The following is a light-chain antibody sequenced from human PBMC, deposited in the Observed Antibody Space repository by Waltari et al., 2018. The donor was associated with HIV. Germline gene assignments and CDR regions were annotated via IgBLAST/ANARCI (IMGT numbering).Light chain of an antibody. CDR2: EVN. V-gene: IGLV2-14*01. CDR1: SSDIGGYKY. Sequence: QSALTQPASVSGSPGQSISIACTGSSSDIGGYKYVSWYQQNPGKAPRLIIYEVNKRTSGISDRFSGFKSDNTASLTISGLQAEDEADYYCSSYTVDRTYVFGTGTRVTVL. CDR3: SSYTVDRTYV. J-gene: IGLJ1*01.